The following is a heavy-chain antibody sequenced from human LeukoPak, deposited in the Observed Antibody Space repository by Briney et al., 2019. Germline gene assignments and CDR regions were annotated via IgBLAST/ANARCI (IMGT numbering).Heavy chain of an antibody. J-gene: IGHJ4*02. V-gene: IGHV3-49*02. Sequence: GRFTISRDDSKSIAYLQMNSLKTEDTAVYYCTRDRGYSSGWAPFDYWGQGTPVTVSS. CDR3: TRDRGYSSGWAPFDY. D-gene: IGHD6-25*01.